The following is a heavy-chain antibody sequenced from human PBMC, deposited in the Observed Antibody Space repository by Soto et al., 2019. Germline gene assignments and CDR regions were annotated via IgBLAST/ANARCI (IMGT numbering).Heavy chain of an antibody. CDR2: IGTAGDT. CDR3: ARSPPGGYHYYYGLDV. D-gene: IGHD3-22*01. CDR1: GFTFSSYD. V-gene: IGHV3-13*04. J-gene: IGHJ6*02. Sequence: QPGGSLRLSCAASGFTFSSYDMHWVRQATGKGLEWVSAIGTAGDTYYPGSVKGRFTISRENAKNSLYLQMNSLRAGDTAVYYCARSPPGGYHYYYGLDVWGQGTTVTVSS.